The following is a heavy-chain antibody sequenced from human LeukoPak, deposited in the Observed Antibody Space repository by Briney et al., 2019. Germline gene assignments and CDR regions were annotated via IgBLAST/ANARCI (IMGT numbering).Heavy chain of an antibody. D-gene: IGHD1-26*01. J-gene: IGHJ1*01. CDR3: ARADYSGSEFQH. CDR2: ISSSSSYI. CDR1: GFTFSSYS. Sequence: GGSLRLSCAASGFTFSSYSMNWVRQAPGKGLEGVSSISSSSSYIYYADSVKGRFTISRDNAKNSMYLQMNSRRVEDTAVYYCARADYSGSEFQHWGQGTLVTVSS. V-gene: IGHV3-21*01.